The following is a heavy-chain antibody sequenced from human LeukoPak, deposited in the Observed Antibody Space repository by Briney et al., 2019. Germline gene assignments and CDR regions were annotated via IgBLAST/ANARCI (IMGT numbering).Heavy chain of an antibody. J-gene: IGHJ6*02. Sequence: ASVKVSCKASGYTFTSYYMHWVRQAPGQGLEWMGIINPSGGSTSYAQKFQGRVTMTRDTSTSTVYMELSSLRSEDTAVYYCAVGKYIQLWSSAGMDVWGQGTTVTVSS. CDR2: INPSGGST. V-gene: IGHV1-46*01. CDR1: GYTFTSYY. D-gene: IGHD5-18*01. CDR3: AVGKYIQLWSSAGMDV.